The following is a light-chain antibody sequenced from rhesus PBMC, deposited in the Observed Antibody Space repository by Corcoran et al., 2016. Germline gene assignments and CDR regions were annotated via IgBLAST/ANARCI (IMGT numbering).Light chain of an antibody. CDR1: QDSSIW. V-gene: IGKV1-21*01. CDR3: QQHHTTPRT. CDR2: KAS. Sequence: DIQMTQSPSSLSASVGDRVTITCRASQDSSIWLAWYQQKPGKAPNLLIYKASTLQSGVPSRFSGRGSGTEFTLTISSLQPEDFATYYCQQHHTTPRTFGQGTKLEIK. J-gene: IGKJ1*01.